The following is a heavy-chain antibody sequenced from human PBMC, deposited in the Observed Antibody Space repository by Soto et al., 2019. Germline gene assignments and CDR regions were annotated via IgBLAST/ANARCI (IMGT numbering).Heavy chain of an antibody. J-gene: IGHJ6*02. CDR2: IYYSGST. CDR3: ARLHGYCISSSCHGHYAMDV. Sequence: QLQLQESGPGLVKPSETLSLTCTVSSAPVSSSTYTWGWIRQPPGKGLEWIGSIYYSGSTYYNPYLNSRVTVSVHTSQNHFSLKVTSVTAADTAVYYCARLHGYCISSSCHGHYAMDVWGQGTTVTVSS. D-gene: IGHD2-2*01. V-gene: IGHV4-39*02. CDR1: SAPVSSSTYT.